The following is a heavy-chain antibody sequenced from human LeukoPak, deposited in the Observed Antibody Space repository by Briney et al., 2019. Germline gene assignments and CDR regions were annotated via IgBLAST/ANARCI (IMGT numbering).Heavy chain of an antibody. CDR3: AKDRGMRQVWNWFDS. CDR2: IWYDGNNK. V-gene: IGHV3-33*06. D-gene: IGHD1-1*01. CDR1: GFFFGSYG. J-gene: IGHJ5*01. Sequence: GRSLRLSCAASGFFFGSYGMHWVRQAPGKGLEWVAVIWYDGNNKNYADSVKGRFTVSRDNSRNTLHLQMESLRAEDTAVYYCAKDRGMRQVWNWFDSCGQGTLVTVSS.